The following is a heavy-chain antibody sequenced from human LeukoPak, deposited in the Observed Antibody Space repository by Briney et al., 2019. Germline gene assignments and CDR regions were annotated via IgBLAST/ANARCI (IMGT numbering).Heavy chain of an antibody. Sequence: PGGSLRLSCAASGFILRSYWIVWVRQAPGKGLEWVASIDEHGFKTYYAASVTGRFTISKDTAKNSLDLQMNSLRAEDTAVYYCARDGITCTRDYWGQGALVTVSS. D-gene: IGHD1-7*01. CDR3: ARDGITCTRDY. CDR1: GFILRSYW. CDR2: IDEHGFKT. J-gene: IGHJ4*02. V-gene: IGHV3-7*01.